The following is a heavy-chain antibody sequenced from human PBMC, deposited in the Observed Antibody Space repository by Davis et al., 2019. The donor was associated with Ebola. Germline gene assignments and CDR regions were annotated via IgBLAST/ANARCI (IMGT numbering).Heavy chain of an antibody. CDR3: AKSGVVPAAIAYYYMDV. Sequence: GESLKISCAASGFTFSSYAMHWVRQAPGKGLEWVAVISYDGSNKYYADSVKGRFTISRDNSKNTLYLQMNSLRAEDTAVYYCAKSGVVPAAIAYYYMDVWGKGTTVTVSS. D-gene: IGHD2-2*01. J-gene: IGHJ6*03. CDR1: GFTFSSYA. CDR2: ISYDGSNK. V-gene: IGHV3-30-3*02.